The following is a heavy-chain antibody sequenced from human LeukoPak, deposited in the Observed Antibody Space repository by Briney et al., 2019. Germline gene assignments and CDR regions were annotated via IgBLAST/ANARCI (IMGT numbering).Heavy chain of an antibody. V-gene: IGHV1-18*01. CDR3: ARRVAAAGKGGIDY. CDR2: ISAYNGNT. J-gene: IGHJ4*02. D-gene: IGHD6-13*01. CDR1: GYTFTSYG. Sequence: GASVKVSCKASGYTFTSYGISWVRQAPGQGLEWMGWISAYNGNTNYAQKLQGRVTTTTDTSTSTAYMELRSLRSDDTAVYYCARRVAAAGKGGIDYWGQGTLVTVSS.